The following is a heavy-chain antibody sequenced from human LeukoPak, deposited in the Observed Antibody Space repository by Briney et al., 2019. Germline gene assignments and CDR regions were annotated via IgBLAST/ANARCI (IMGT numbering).Heavy chain of an antibody. CDR3: ARDEAIVVVPAAKTPFDY. CDR1: GYTFTGYY. D-gene: IGHD2-2*01. Sequence: ASVKVSCKASGYTFTGYYMHWVRQAPGQALEWMGWIKPNSGDKKYGQKFQGRVTMTTDTSTSTAYMELRSLRSDDTAVYYCARDEAIVVVPAAKTPFDYWGQGTLVTVSS. CDR2: IKPNSGDK. J-gene: IGHJ4*02. V-gene: IGHV1-2*02.